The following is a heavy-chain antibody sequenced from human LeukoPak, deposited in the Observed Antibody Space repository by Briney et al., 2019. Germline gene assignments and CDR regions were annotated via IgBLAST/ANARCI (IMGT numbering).Heavy chain of an antibody. V-gene: IGHV3-30*03. CDR3: ARDENPVWCALAL. D-gene: IGHD2-21*01. Sequence: GGSLRLSCAASGFTFSSYVMHWVRQAPGKGLEWVAVISYDGSNKYYVDSVKGRFTISRDNSKNTLYLQMNSLRTEDTAVYYCARDENPVWCALALWGQGTMVTVSS. CDR2: ISYDGSNK. J-gene: IGHJ3*01. CDR1: GFTFSSYV.